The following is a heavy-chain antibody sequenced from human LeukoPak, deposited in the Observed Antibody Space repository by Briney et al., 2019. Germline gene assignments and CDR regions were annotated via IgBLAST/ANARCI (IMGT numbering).Heavy chain of an antibody. CDR2: ISGSGGST. CDR1: GFTFSSYA. D-gene: IGHD6-19*01. V-gene: IGHV3-23*01. Sequence: GGSLRLSCAASGFTFSSYAMSWVRQAPGKGLEWVSAISGSGGSTYYADSVKGRFTISGDTSKNTLYLQMNSLRAEDTAVYYCAKDHPPAVAGHRDIDYWGQGTLVTVSS. CDR3: AKDHPPAVAGHRDIDY. J-gene: IGHJ4*02.